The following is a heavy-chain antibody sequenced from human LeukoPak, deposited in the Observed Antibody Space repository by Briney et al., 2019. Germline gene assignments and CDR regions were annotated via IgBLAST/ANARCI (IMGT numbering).Heavy chain of an antibody. D-gene: IGHD1-7*01. Sequence: GGSLRLSCAASGFTSSSYAMSWVRQAPGRGLEWVSTIGSSGSDTYYADSVKGRFIISRDNSKNTLSLQMNSLRAEDTAVYYCAQDRVPGTSPKLDYWGQGTLVPVSS. J-gene: IGHJ4*02. CDR1: GFTSSSYA. CDR3: AQDRVPGTSPKLDY. CDR2: IGSSGSDT. V-gene: IGHV3-23*01.